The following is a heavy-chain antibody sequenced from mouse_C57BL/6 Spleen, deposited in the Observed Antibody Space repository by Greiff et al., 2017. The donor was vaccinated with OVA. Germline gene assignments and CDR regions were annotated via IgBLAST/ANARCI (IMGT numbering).Heavy chain of an antibody. CDR2: SNPGSGGT. Sequence: VKVVESGAELVRPGTSVKVSCKASGYAFTNYLIEWVKQRPGQGLEWIGVSNPGSGGTNYNEKFKGKATLTADKSSSTAYMQLSSLTSEDSAVYFCAREGNWHFDYWGQGTTLTVSS. J-gene: IGHJ2*01. CDR1: GYAFTNYL. D-gene: IGHD2-1*01. CDR3: AREGNWHFDY. V-gene: IGHV1-54*01.